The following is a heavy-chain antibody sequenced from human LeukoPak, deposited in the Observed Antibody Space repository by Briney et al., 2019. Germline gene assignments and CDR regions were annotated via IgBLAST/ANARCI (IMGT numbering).Heavy chain of an antibody. CDR3: ARVTGHLVDY. CDR2: INHSGST. D-gene: IGHD3-10*01. CDR1: GGSFSGYY. J-gene: IGHJ4*02. V-gene: IGHV4-34*01. Sequence: SETLSLTCAVYGGSFSGYYWSWVRQPPGKGLEWIGEINHSGSTNYNPSLKSRVTISVDTSKNQFSLKLSSVTAADTAVYYCARVTGHLVDYWGQGTLVTVSS.